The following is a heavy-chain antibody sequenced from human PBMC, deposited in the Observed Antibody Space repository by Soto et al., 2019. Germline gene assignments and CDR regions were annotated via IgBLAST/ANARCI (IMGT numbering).Heavy chain of an antibody. J-gene: IGHJ5*02. CDR1: GGSFSGYY. V-gene: IGHV4-34*01. Sequence: PSETLSLTCAVYGGSFSGYYWSWIRQPPGKGLEWIGEINHSGSTNYNPSLKSRVTISVDTSKNQFSLKLSSVTAADTAVYYCVRGHGEYHCSGGSCYMWFDPWGQGTLVTVSS. D-gene: IGHD2-15*01. CDR3: VRGHGEYHCSGGSCYMWFDP. CDR2: INHSGST.